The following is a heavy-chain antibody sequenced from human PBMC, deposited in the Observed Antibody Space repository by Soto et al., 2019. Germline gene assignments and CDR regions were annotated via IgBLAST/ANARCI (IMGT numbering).Heavy chain of an antibody. CDR2: ISGSGGST. D-gene: IGHD6-19*01. J-gene: IGHJ3*02. CDR3: AKDLIAVAGTPSGAFDI. V-gene: IGHV3-23*01. CDR1: GFTFSSYA. Sequence: EVQLLESGGGLVQPGGSLRLSCAASGFTFSSYAMSWVRQAPGKGLEWVSAISGSGGSTYYADSVKGRFTISRDNSKNTLYLQMNSLRAEDTAVYYCAKDLIAVAGTPSGAFDIWGQGTMVTVSS.